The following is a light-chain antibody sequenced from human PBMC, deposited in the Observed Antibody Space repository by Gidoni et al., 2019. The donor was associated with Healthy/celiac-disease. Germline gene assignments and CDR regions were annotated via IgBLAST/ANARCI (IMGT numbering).Light chain of an antibody. V-gene: IGKV1-27*01. CDR3: QKYTSAPWT. CDR1: QGISNY. Sequence: DIQMTQSPSSLSASVRDRVTITFRASQGISNYLAWYQQKPGKVPKLLSYAASTLQSGVPSRFSGSGSGTDFTLTISSLQPEDGATYYCQKYTSAPWTFGQGTKVEIK. J-gene: IGKJ1*01. CDR2: AAS.